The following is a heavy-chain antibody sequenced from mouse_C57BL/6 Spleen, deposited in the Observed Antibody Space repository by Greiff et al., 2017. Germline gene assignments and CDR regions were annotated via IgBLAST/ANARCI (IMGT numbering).Heavy chain of an antibody. V-gene: IGHV1-82*01. Sequence: VEPGASVKISCKASGYAFSSSWMNWVKQRPGKGLEWIGRIYPGDGDTNYNGKFKGKATLTADKSSSTAYMQLSSLTSEDSAVYFCAGPYSNPYWGQGTTLTVSS. D-gene: IGHD2-5*01. CDR2: IYPGDGDT. CDR1: GYAFSSSW. J-gene: IGHJ2*01. CDR3: AGPYSNPY.